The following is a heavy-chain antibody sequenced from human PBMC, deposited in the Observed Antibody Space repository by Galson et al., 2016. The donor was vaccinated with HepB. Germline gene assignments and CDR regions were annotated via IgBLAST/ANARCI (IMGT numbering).Heavy chain of an antibody. Sequence: QSGAEVKKPTESLKISCQASGYRFTRYWIGWVRQMPGKGLEWMGVIHPVDSDTRYSPSLQGQVTISVDTTTNTASLEWSSLKASDTAIYYCARQVMGPGTYAAPPFDSWGPGTLVTVS. CDR3: ARQVMGPGTYAAPPFDS. CDR2: IHPVDSDT. J-gene: IGHJ4*02. V-gene: IGHV5-51*01. CDR1: GYRFTRYW. D-gene: IGHD1-14*01.